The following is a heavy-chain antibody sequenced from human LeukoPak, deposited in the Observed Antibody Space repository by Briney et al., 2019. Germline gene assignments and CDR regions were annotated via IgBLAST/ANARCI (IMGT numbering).Heavy chain of an antibody. D-gene: IGHD3-22*01. CDR3: ASFSEKSDYYDSSGPFDY. CDR2: IIPIFGIA. CDR1: GGTFSSYA. J-gene: IGHJ4*02. V-gene: IGHV1-69*04. Sequence: SVKVSCKASGGTFSSYAISWVRQALGQGLEWMGRIIPIFGIANYAQKFQGRVTITADKSTSTAYMELSSLRSEDTAVYYCASFSEKSDYYDSSGPFDYWGQGTLVTVSS.